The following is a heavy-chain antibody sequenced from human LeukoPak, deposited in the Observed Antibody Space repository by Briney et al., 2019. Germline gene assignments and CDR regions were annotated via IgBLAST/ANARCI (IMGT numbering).Heavy chain of an antibody. V-gene: IGHV3-48*03. CDR3: AKSTWLQFSYFDY. CDR2: ISSGAGTT. CDR1: GFTFSNYE. J-gene: IGHJ4*02. D-gene: IGHD5-24*01. Sequence: GGSLRLSCVASGFTFSNYEMNWVRQAPGKGLEWVSYISSGAGTTHYADSVKGRFTISRDNAKNSLYLQMNSLRAEDTAVYYCAKSTWLQFSYFDYWGQGTLVTVSS.